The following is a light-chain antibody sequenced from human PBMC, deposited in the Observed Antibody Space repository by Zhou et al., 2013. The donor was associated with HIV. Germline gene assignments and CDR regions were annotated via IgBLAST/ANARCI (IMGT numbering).Light chain of an antibody. CDR3: QQCYNSPWT. CDR2: ATS. J-gene: IGKJ1*01. V-gene: IGKV1-39*01. Sequence: DIQMTQSPSSLSASVGDRVTIACRASQGLRDDVGWYQQKPGKAPKGLIYATSSLHSGVPSRFSGSGSGTDFTLTISSLLPEDFATYYCQQCYNSPWTFGQGTKLEIK. CDR1: QGLRDD.